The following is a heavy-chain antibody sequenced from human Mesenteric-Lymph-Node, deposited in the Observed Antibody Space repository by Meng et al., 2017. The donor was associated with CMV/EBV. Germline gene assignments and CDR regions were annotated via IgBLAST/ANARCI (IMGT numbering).Heavy chain of an antibody. CDR1: GFNFDDYA. D-gene: IGHD6-13*01. J-gene: IGHJ2*01. CDR3: ARGPFSSSSSWHFDL. V-gene: IGHV3-20*04. CDR2: INWNGGST. Sequence: GESLKISCAASGFNFDDYAMTWVRQAPGTGLEWVSGINWNGGSTNYADSLKGRFTISRDSAKKSLYLQLNSLRAEDTALYYCARGPFSSSSSWHFDLWGRGTLVTVSS.